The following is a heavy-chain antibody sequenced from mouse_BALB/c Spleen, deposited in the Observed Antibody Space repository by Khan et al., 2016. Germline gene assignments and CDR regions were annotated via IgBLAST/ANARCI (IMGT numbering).Heavy chain of an antibody. J-gene: IGHJ2*01. CDR3: ASPHYGSSYGNS. CDR2: IDPANGNT. CDR1: GFNIKDTY. V-gene: IGHV14-3*02. Sequence: VQLQQSGAELVKPGASVKLSCTASGFNIKDTYMHWVKQRPEQGLAWIGRIDPANGNTKYDPKFQGKATITADTSSNTAYLQLSSLTSEDTAVYYCASPHYGSSYGNSWGQGTTPTASS. D-gene: IGHD1-1*01.